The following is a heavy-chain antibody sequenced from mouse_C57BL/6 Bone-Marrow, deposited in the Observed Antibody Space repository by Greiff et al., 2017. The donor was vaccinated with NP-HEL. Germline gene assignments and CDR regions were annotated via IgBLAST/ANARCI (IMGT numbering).Heavy chain of an antibody. D-gene: IGHD1-1*01. CDR3: ARNYYYGSRSWFAY. V-gene: IGHV2-2*01. CDR2: IRSGGST. Sequence: QVQLQQSGPGLVQPSQSLSITCTVSGFSLTSYGVHWVRQSPGKGLEWLGVIRSGGSTDYNAAFISRLSISKNNSNIQVFFKMNSLQADDTAIYYCARNYYYGSRSWFAYWGQGTLVTVSA. J-gene: IGHJ3*01. CDR1: GFSLTSYG.